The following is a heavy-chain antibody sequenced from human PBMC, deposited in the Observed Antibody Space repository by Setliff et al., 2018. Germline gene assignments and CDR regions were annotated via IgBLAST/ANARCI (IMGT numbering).Heavy chain of an antibody. CDR3: ARHEFVGGYYGSVTYRHFDY. D-gene: IGHD3-10*01. J-gene: IGHJ4*02. V-gene: IGHV4-39*01. CDR2: IYYTGTA. Sequence: SETLSLTCTVSGDSISSTSYQWGWVRQPPGKGLEWIGSIYYTGTAYYNPSLKSRVTISVDTSKNQFSLQVTSLAATDTALYFCARHEFVGGYYGSVTYRHFDYWGQGILVSVSS. CDR1: GDSISSTSYQ.